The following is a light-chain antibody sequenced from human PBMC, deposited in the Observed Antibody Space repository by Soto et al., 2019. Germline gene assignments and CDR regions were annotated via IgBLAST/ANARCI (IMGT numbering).Light chain of an antibody. J-gene: IGKJ4*01. CDR3: QQYNSLPLT. CDR2: HTS. Sequence: DLQMTQSPSSLSASVGDRVTITCQASQGIGTYLNWYQQKPGKAPKLLIYHTSNLQTGVPSSFSGRGSGTDFTFTISAFQPEDVATYFCQQYNSLPLTFGGGTKVEI. CDR1: QGIGTY. V-gene: IGKV1-33*01.